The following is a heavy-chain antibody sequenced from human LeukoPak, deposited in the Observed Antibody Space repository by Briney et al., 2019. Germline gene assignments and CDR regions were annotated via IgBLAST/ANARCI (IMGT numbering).Heavy chain of an antibody. D-gene: IGHD3-22*01. CDR3: ARETYYYDSSGYSLGGFDY. Sequence: GGSLRLSCAASGFTFSSYSMNWVRQAPGKGLEWVSYISSSSSTIYYADSVKGRFTISRDNSKNTLYLQMNSLRAEDTAVYYCARETYYYDSSGYSLGGFDYWGQGTLVTVSS. V-gene: IGHV3-48*01. CDR1: GFTFSSYS. CDR2: ISSSSSTI. J-gene: IGHJ4*02.